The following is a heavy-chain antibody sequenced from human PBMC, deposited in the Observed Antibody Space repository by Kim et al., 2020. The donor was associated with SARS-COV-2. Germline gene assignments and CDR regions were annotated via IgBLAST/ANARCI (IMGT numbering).Heavy chain of an antibody. CDR1: GGSISSGGYY. J-gene: IGHJ5*02. Sequence: SETLSLTCTVSGGSISSGGYYWSWIRQHPGKGLEWIGYIYYSGSTYYNPSLKSRVTISVDTSKNQFSLKLSSVTAADTAVYYCARDCHSSNKRITMVRGVISGFDPWGQGTLVTVSS. CDR2: IYYSGST. V-gene: IGHV4-31*03. CDR3: ARDCHSSNKRITMVRGVISGFDP. D-gene: IGHD3-10*01.